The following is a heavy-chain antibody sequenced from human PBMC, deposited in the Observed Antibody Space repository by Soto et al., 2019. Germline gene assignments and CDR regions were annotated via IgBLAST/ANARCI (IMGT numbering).Heavy chain of an antibody. J-gene: IGHJ6*02. CDR3: AKEIQGLRFLEWDYYYGMDV. CDR1: GFTFSSYG. Sequence: QVQLVESGGGVVQPGRSLRLSCAASGFTFSSYGMHWVRQAPGKGLEWVAVISYDGSNKYYADSVKGRFTISRDNSKNTLYLQMNSLSAEDTAVYYCAKEIQGLRFLEWDYYYGMDVWGQGTTVTVSS. D-gene: IGHD3-3*01. V-gene: IGHV3-30*18. CDR2: ISYDGSNK.